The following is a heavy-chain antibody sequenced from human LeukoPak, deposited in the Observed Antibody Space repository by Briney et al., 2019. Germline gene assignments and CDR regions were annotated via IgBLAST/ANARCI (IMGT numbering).Heavy chain of an antibody. CDR1: GFTFSDYT. J-gene: IGHJ6*03. Sequence: GGSLRLSCAGSGFTFSDYTMHWVPQGPGKGLEYVSAITANARSKYHADSVRGRFTISRDKSKDTLYLQMGSLRPEDTAVYYCARGPSSYFYMDVWGKGTTVTISS. CDR2: ITANARSK. CDR3: ARGPSSYFYMDV. V-gene: IGHV3-64*02.